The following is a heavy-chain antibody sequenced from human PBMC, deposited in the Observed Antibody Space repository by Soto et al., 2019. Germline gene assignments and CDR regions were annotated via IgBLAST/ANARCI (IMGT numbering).Heavy chain of an antibody. J-gene: IGHJ5*02. CDR3: ARPIQYYFDTSAQSAWFDP. CDR2: IIPIFSTP. D-gene: IGHD3-22*01. V-gene: IGHV1-69*12. CDR1: GGTFGSYA. Sequence: QVQLVQSGAEVKKPGSSVKVSCKTSGGTFGSYAISWVRQAPGQGLEWMGGIIPIFSTPNYAQKFQGRVTITADESTSXAXMELSSLRSEDTAVYYCARPIQYYFDTSAQSAWFDPWGQGTLVTVSS.